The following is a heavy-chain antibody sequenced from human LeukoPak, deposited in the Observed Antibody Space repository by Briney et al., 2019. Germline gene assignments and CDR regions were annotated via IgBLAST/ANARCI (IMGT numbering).Heavy chain of an antibody. CDR1: GGSISSYY. CDR3: ARDLRPSNAFDI. J-gene: IGHJ3*02. Sequence: PSETLSLTCTVSGGSISSYYWSWIRQPPGKGLEWIGYIYYSGSTNYNPSLKSRATISVDTSKNQFSLKLSSVTAADTAVYYCARDLRPSNAFDIWGQGTMVTVSS. V-gene: IGHV4-59*01. CDR2: IYYSGST. D-gene: IGHD6-6*01.